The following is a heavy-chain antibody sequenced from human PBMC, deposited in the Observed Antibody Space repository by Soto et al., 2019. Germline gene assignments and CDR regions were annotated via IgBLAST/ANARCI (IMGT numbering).Heavy chain of an antibody. D-gene: IGHD3-3*01. Sequence: QVQLVQSGAELKKPGASVKVSCQASGFTFTTYGFTWVRQAPGQGLEWVGWVSTYSGNATYAQKVQGRVTMTTDTSTNTDYIERRSLRSDDTAVYYCARHFVIGQFFVIWGQGTLVTVSS. CDR2: VSTYSGNA. CDR3: ARHFVIGQFFVI. CDR1: GFTFTTYG. V-gene: IGHV1-18*04. J-gene: IGHJ4*02.